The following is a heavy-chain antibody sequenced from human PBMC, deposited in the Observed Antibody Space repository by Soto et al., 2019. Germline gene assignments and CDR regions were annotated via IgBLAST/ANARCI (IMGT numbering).Heavy chain of an antibody. CDR1: GFSLSTSGVG. V-gene: IGHV2-5*02. Sequence: QITLKESGPPLVKPTQTRTLTCTFSGFSLSTSGVGVGWIRQPPGKALEWLALIYWDDDKRYSPSLKSRHTNTKDTSKNQRVLTKTNMDPVDTAAYYCAHSHYHGSGSTPSFDYWGQGTLVTVSS. D-gene: IGHD3-10*01. J-gene: IGHJ4*02. CDR3: AHSHYHGSGSTPSFDY. CDR2: IYWDDDK.